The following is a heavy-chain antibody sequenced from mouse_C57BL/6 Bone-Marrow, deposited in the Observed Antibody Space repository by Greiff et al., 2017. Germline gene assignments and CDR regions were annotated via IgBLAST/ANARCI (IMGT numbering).Heavy chain of an antibody. CDR2: ILPGSGST. Sequence: VQLQQSGAELMKPGASVKLSCKATGYTFTGYWIEWVKQRPGHGLEWIGEILPGSGSTNYNEKFKGKATFTADTSSHTAYMQLSRLTTEDSAIYYCARSLRGGSSYVRWYFDVWGTGTTVTVAS. D-gene: IGHD1-1*01. V-gene: IGHV1-9*01. J-gene: IGHJ1*03. CDR1: GYTFTGYW. CDR3: ARSLRGGSSYVRWYFDV.